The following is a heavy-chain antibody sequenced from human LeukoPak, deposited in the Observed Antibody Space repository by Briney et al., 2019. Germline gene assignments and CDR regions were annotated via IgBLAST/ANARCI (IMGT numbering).Heavy chain of an antibody. V-gene: IGHV1-46*01. CDR1: GYTFTNYY. D-gene: IGHD5-12*01. Sequence: ASVKVSCKASGYTFTNYYIHWVRQAPGQGLEWMGIINPSGGTTRYAQKFQGRLTMTRDASTSTVYMELSSLRSEDTGVYYCARALIYSGYTYYFDYWGQGTLVTVFS. CDR3: ARALIYSGYTYYFDY. J-gene: IGHJ4*02. CDR2: INPSGGTT.